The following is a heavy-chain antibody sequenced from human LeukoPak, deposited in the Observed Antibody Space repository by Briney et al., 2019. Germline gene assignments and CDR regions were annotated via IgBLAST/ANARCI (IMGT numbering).Heavy chain of an antibody. CDR1: GFTFSSYS. V-gene: IGHV3-21*01. Sequence: GGSLRLSCAASGFTFSSYSMNWVRQAPGKGLEWVSSISSSSSYIYYADSVKGRFTISRDNAKNSLYLQMNSLRAEDTAVYYCARDLGGSGPLPHYWGQGTLVTVSS. CDR3: ARDLGGSGPLPHY. D-gene: IGHD3-10*01. J-gene: IGHJ4*02. CDR2: ISSSSSYI.